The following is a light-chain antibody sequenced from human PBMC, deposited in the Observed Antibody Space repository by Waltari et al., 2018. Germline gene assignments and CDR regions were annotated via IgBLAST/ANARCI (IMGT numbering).Light chain of an antibody. J-gene: IGLJ3*02. CDR2: QGN. CDR3: CSYVGSRPWV. Sequence: QSALTQPAAVSGSPGQSINISCTGVSSDVGTFKLASWYQQCPDQPPQVIIFQGNKRSPGVSDRFSGSSADNAAYLTISGLQAEDEADYYCCSYVGSRPWVFGGGTKLTVL. V-gene: IGLV2-23*01. CDR1: SSDVGTFKL.